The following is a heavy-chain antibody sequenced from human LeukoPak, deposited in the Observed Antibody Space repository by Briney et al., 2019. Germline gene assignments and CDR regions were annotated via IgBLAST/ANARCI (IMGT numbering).Heavy chain of an antibody. CDR1: GFTVNSNY. J-gene: IGHJ4*02. CDR2: IYSGDRP. V-gene: IGHV3-66*01. Sequence: GGSLRLSCAASGFTVNSNYMNWVRQAPGKGLEWVSVIYSGDRPYYADSVKGRFTISRDNSKNTLYLQMNSLGAEDTALYYCARAPTADDYWGQGTLVTVSS. D-gene: IGHD4-17*01. CDR3: ARAPTADDY.